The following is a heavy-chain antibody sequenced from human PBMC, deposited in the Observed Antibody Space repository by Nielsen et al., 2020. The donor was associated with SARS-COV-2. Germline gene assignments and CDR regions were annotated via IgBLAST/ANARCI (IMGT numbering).Heavy chain of an antibody. CDR1: GFTFGDYA. J-gene: IGHJ6*02. Sequence: GESLKISCTASGFTFGDYAMSWVRQAPGKGLEWVGFIRSKAYGGTTEYAASVKGRFTISRDDSKSIAYLQMNSLKTEDTAVYYCAKWGGSGGMDVWGQGTTVTVSS. CDR3: AKWGGSGGMDV. D-gene: IGHD2-15*01. CDR2: IRSKAYGGTT. V-gene: IGHV3-49*04.